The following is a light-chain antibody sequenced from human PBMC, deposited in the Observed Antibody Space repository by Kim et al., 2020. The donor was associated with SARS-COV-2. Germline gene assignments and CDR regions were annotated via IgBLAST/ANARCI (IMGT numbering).Light chain of an antibody. V-gene: IGKV3-11*01. CDR3: QQRSNWPPYS. CDR1: QSVSSY. CDR2: DLS. J-gene: IGKJ2*03. Sequence: EIVLTQSPATLSLSPGERATLSCRASQSVSSYLAWYQQKPGQAPRLLFYDLSYRATGIPARFSASGSGTDFTLTISSLEPEDFAVYYCQQRSNWPPYSFGQGTKLEIK.